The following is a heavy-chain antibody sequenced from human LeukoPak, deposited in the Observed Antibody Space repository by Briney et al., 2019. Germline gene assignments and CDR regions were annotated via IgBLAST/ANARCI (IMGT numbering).Heavy chain of an antibody. CDR1: GYSFSNYW. J-gene: IGHJ3*02. D-gene: IGHD3-10*01. V-gene: IGHV5-51*01. CDR3: ASRSGSLNDAFDI. Sequence: GESPKISCRGSGYSFSNYWIAWVRQIPGKGLEWMGIIYPGDSDTRYSPSFQGQVTISADKSISTAYLQWSGLKASDTAMYYCASRSGSLNDAFDIWGQGTMVTVSS. CDR2: IYPGDSDT.